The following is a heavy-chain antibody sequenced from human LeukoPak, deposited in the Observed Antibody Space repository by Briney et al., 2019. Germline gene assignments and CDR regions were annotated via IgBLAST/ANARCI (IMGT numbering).Heavy chain of an antibody. CDR3: ARGPLEAGTRTFDY. D-gene: IGHD1-1*01. V-gene: IGHV1-8*02. Sequence: ASVKVSCKASGYTFTGYYMHWVRQAPGQGLEWMGWMNPNSGNTGYAQKFQGRVTMTRNTSISTAYMELSSLRSEDTAVYYCARGPLEAGTRTFDYWGQGTLVTVSS. CDR2: MNPNSGNT. CDR1: GYTFTGYY. J-gene: IGHJ4*02.